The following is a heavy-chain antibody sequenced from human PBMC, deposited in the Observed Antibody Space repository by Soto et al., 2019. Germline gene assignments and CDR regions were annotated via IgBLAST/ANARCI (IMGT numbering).Heavy chain of an antibody. CDR2: INVGNANT. CDR1: GYTITSYA. Sequence: QVQLVQSGAEVKEPGASVKVSCKASGYTITSYAIHWVRQAPGQRLEWMGWINVGNANTKYSQNFQGRVTITRDTSASTAYMDLSRLTSEDTAVYYCARRGGGFCDYWGQGSLVTVSS. CDR3: ARRGGGFCDY. J-gene: IGHJ4*02. D-gene: IGHD1-26*01. V-gene: IGHV1-3*01.